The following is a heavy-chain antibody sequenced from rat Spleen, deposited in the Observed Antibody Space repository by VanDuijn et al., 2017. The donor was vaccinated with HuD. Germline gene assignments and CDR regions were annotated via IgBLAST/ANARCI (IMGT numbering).Heavy chain of an antibody. CDR2: IWSSGNT. J-gene: IGHJ2*01. CDR1: GFSLTSYH. D-gene: IGHD1-6*01. Sequence: QVQLKESGPGLMQPSQTLSLTCIVSGFSLTSYHVHWVRQSPGKGLEWMAVIWSSGNTDYNSALKSRLSISRDTSKSQIFLKVKSLKTEDTATYYCARADRETYAHFDHWGQGVMVTVSS. CDR3: ARADRETYAHFDH. V-gene: IGHV2-32*01.